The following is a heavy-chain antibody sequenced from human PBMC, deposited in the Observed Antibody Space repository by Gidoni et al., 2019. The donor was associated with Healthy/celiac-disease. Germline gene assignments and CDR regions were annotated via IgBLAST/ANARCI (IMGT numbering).Heavy chain of an antibody. D-gene: IGHD3-22*01. CDR1: GYTFTSYG. Sequence: QVQLVQSGAEVKKPGASVKVSCKAPGYTFTSYGISWVRQAPGQGLEWMGWISAYNGNTNYAKKLQGRVTMTTDTSTSTAYMELRSLRSDDTAVYYCAREAWGYYDSSRGGDYWGQGTLVTVSS. CDR3: AREAWGYYDSSRGGDY. CDR2: ISAYNGNT. J-gene: IGHJ4*02. V-gene: IGHV1-18*01.